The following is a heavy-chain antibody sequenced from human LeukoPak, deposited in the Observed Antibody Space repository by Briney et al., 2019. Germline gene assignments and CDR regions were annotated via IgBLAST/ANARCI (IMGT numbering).Heavy chain of an antibody. V-gene: IGHV1-69*05. CDR2: IIPIFGTA. CDR3: ARSLGGNSILLDY. Sequence: ASVKVSCKASGGTFSSYAISWVRQAPGQGLEWMGGIIPIFGTANYAQKFQGRVTITTDESTSTAYMELSSLRSEDTAVYYCARSLGGNSILLDYWGQGPLVTVSS. J-gene: IGHJ4*02. CDR1: GGTFSSYA. D-gene: IGHD4-23*01.